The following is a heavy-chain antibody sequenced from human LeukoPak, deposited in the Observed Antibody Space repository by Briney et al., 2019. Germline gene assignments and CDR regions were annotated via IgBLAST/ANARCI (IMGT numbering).Heavy chain of an antibody. V-gene: IGHV3-21*01. CDR3: ARDPYRTAAVY. J-gene: IGHJ4*02. Sequence: PGGSLRLSCAASGFTFSSYSMGWVRQAPGKGLEWVSSISGSGTYIYYAGSVKGRFTISRDNAKNSLYLQMNSLRAEDTAVYYCARDPYRTAAVYWGQGTLVTVSS. D-gene: IGHD1-1*01. CDR1: GFTFSSYS. CDR2: ISGSGTYI.